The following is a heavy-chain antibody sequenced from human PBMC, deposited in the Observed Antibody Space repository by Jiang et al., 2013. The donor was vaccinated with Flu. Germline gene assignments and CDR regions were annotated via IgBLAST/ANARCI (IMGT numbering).Heavy chain of an antibody. CDR1: GGSISAYY. CDR2: IYYSGST. CDR3: ARARDRSYYAGFDY. J-gene: IGHJ4*02. Sequence: PGLVKPSETLSLTCTVSGGSISAYYWSWIRQPPGRGLEWVGYIYYSGSTNYSPSLKSRVTISVDASKNQFSLRLSSVTAADTAVYFCARARDRSYYAGFDYWGQGALVTVSS. V-gene: IGHV4-59*01. D-gene: IGHD1-26*01.